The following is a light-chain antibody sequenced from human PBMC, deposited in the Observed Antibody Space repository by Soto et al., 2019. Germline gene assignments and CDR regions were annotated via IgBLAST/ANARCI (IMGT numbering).Light chain of an antibody. Sequence: QSALTQPPSASGSPGQSVTISCTGASSDVGGYGYVSWYQQHPGKAPKLMIYEVSKRPSGLPDRFSSSKSGNTASLTVSGLQADDEAHYCCSSYGGSNNLVFGGGTQLTAL. CDR2: EVS. CDR1: SSDVGGYGY. J-gene: IGLJ2*01. V-gene: IGLV2-8*01. CDR3: SSYGGSNNLV.